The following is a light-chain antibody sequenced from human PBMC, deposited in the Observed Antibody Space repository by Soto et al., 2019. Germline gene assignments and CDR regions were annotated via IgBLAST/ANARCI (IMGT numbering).Light chain of an antibody. CDR3: QQYGNSPIT. CDR2: GTS. J-gene: IGKJ5*01. Sequence: EVVLTQSPVTLSLSRGERATLSCRASERIYSAYLGWYQQKPGQAPKLLIYGTSSRGTGIPERFSGSGSGTDFTLTISRLEPEDFAVYYCQQYGNSPITFGQGTRLET. V-gene: IGKV3-20*01. CDR1: ERIYSAY.